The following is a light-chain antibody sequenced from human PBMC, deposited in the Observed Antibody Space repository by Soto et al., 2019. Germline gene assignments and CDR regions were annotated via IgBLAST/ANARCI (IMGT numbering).Light chain of an antibody. CDR3: TSYTNINTRACV. J-gene: IGLJ1*01. Sequence: QSALTQPASVSGSPDKPTTISSPGTTVEIGSYNRVSWYQQHPGKAPKLIIYEVTDRPSGVSNRFSGSKSGNTASLTISGLQAEDEAEYYCTSYTNINTRACVFGTGTKLTVL. CDR1: TVEIGSYNR. V-gene: IGLV2-14*01. CDR2: EVT.